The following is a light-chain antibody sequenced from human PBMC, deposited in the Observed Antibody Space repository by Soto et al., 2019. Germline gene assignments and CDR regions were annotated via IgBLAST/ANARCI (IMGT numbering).Light chain of an antibody. CDR3: RQYVDWPWT. Sequence: EVVMTQSAATLSVSPGDGATLSCRASQSVSRNLAWYQQKPGQTPMLLISGASTRATGIPARFSGSGSGTKFTTIISSLQPEDFAVYYCRQYVDWPWTFGQGTKVEVK. J-gene: IGKJ1*01. CDR1: QSVSRN. CDR2: GAS. V-gene: IGKV3-15*01.